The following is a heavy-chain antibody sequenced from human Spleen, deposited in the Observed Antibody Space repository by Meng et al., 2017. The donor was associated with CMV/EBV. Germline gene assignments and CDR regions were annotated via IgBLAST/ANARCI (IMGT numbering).Heavy chain of an antibody. V-gene: IGHV4-30-4*08. CDR3: AREYSSSSGWFDP. Sequence: VSGGSISSGDYYWSWIRQPPGKGLKWIGYIYYSGSTYYNPSLKSRVTISVDTSKNQFSLKLSSVTAADTAVYYCAREYSSSSGWFDPWGQGTLVTVSS. CDR2: IYYSGST. D-gene: IGHD6-6*01. J-gene: IGHJ5*02. CDR1: GGSISSGDYY.